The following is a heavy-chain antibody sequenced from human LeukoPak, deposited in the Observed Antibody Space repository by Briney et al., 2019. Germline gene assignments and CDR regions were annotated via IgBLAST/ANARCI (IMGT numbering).Heavy chain of an antibody. CDR1: GGSISSSSYY. J-gene: IGHJ5*02. CDR3: ARLLWLAPSHNWFDP. D-gene: IGHD6-19*01. CDR2: IYYSGST. V-gene: IGHV4-39*01. Sequence: PSETLSLTCTVSGGSISSSSYYWGWIRQPPGKGLEWIGSIYYSGSTYYNPSLKSRVTISVDTSKNQFSLKLSSVTTADTAVYYCARLLWLAPSHNWFDPWGQGTLVTVSS.